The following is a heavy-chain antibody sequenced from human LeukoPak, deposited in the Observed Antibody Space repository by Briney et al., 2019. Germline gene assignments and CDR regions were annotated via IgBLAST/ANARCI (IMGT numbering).Heavy chain of an antibody. Sequence: GGSPRLSCADSGFTVSSKYVGFGRRAPGKGLEWVAVIYSGGSTYYADSVKGRFTISRDNSKNTLYLQMNSLRAEDTAVYYCARVGTAMVDHFYYGMDVWGQGTTVTVSS. J-gene: IGHJ6*02. D-gene: IGHD5-18*01. V-gene: IGHV3-66*01. CDR3: ARVGTAMVDHFYYGMDV. CDR1: GFTVSSKY. CDR2: IYSGGST.